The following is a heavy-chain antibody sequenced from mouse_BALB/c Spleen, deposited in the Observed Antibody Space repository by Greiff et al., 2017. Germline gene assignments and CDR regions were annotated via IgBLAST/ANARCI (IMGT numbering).Heavy chain of an antibody. V-gene: IGHV5-9-3*01. CDR1: GFTFSSYA. J-gene: IGHJ3*01. D-gene: IGHD4-1*01. CDR2: ISSGGSYT. Sequence: EVQVVESGGGLVKPGGSLKLSCAASGFTFSSYAMSWVRQTPEKRLEWVATISSGGSYTYYPDSVKGRFTISGDNAKNTLYLQMSSLRSEDTAMYYCARQGSDWVFAYWGQGTLVTVSA. CDR3: ARQGSDWVFAY.